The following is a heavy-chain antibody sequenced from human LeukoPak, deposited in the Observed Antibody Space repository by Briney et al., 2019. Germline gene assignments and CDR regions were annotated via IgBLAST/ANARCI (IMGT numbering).Heavy chain of an antibody. J-gene: IGHJ4*02. Sequence: SQTLSLTCTVSGGSISSYYWGWIRPSPGKGLEWIGHIYSSGSTNYNPSLKSRVTISIDTSKNQFSLKLSSVTAADTALYYCARNYDNSGYTAFGYWGRGTLVTVSS. CDR3: ARNYDNSGYTAFGY. CDR1: GGSISSYY. CDR2: IYSSGST. V-gene: IGHV4-59*01. D-gene: IGHD3-22*01.